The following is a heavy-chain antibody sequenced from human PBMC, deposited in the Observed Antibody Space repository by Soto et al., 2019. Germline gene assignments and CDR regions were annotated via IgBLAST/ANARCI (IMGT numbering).Heavy chain of an antibody. CDR2: INPSGGST. J-gene: IGHJ5*02. CDR1: GYTFTSYY. CDR3: ARDLTQERFLEWLPNWFDP. V-gene: IGHV1-46*03. Sequence: ASVKVSCKASGYTFTSYYMHWVRQAPGQGLEWMGIINPSGGSTSYAQKFQGRVTMTRDTSTSTVYMELSSLRSEDTAVYYCARDLTQERFLEWLPNWFDPWGQGTLVTAPQ. D-gene: IGHD3-3*01.